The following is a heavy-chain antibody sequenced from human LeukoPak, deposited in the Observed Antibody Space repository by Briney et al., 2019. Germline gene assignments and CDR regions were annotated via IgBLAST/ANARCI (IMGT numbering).Heavy chain of an antibody. D-gene: IGHD3-22*01. CDR1: EFTLNSYS. Sequence: GGSLRLSFAAPEFTLNSYSFNWIRQPPGGRLEWGSSISSGSTYIYYSDSVKGRFTVSRDNAKNSLFLQMNNLRAEDTAVYYCARDPFYYDAAGSDDYWGQGTLVTVSS. V-gene: IGHV3-21*01. J-gene: IGHJ4*02. CDR3: ARDPFYYDAAGSDDY. CDR2: ISSGSTYI.